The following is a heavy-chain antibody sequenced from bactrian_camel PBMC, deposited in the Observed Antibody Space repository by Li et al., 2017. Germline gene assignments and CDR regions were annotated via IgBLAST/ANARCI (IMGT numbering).Heavy chain of an antibody. D-gene: IGHD3*01. CDR2: LHIGSGNT. J-gene: IGHJ4*01. V-gene: IGHV3S1*01. Sequence: YCMAWFRVATGKGREGVAALHIGSGNTHYADSVKGRFTISQDNAKNMVYLQVNSSKAEDTAMYYCAAGWSFGVGTLLRRHYNYWGQGTQVTVS. CDR1: YC. CDR3: AAGWSFGVGTLLRRHYNY.